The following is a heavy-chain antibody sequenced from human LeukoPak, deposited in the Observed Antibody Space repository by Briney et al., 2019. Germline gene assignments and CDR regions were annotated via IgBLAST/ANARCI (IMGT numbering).Heavy chain of an antibody. CDR1: GFTVSSNY. J-gene: IGHJ6*03. CDR3: ASEGTTGTTYYYYYMDV. V-gene: IGHV3-66*01. Sequence: PGGALRLSCAASGFTVSSNYRSWVRQAPGKVLEWVSVIYSGGSTYYADSVKGRFTISRDNSKNTLYLQMNSLRAEDTAVYYCASEGTTGTTYYYYYMDVWGKGTTVTVSS. D-gene: IGHD1-1*01. CDR2: IYSGGST.